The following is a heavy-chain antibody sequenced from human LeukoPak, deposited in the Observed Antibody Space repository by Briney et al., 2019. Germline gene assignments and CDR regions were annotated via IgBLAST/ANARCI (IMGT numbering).Heavy chain of an antibody. V-gene: IGHV3-30*18. J-gene: IGHJ4*02. D-gene: IGHD6-19*01. Sequence: GGSLRLSCAASGFTFSSYGMHWVRQAPGQGLEWVAVISYDGSNKYYADSVKGRFTISRDNSKNTLYLQMNSLRVEDTAVFYCAKDQGSGWYDYWGQGTLVTVSS. CDR3: AKDQGSGWYDY. CDR2: ISYDGSNK. CDR1: GFTFSSYG.